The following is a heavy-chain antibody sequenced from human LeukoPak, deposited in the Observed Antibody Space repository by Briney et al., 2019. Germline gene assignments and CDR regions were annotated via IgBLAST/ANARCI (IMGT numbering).Heavy chain of an antibody. CDR2: IYYSGST. Sequence: SETLSLTCTVSCGSISSYYWSWIRQPPGKGLEWIGYIYYSGSTNYNPSLKSRVTISVDTSKNQFSLKLSSVTAADTAVYYCARPIAVAGTRAFDIWGQGTMVTVYS. D-gene: IGHD6-19*01. CDR3: ARPIAVAGTRAFDI. CDR1: CGSISSYY. V-gene: IGHV4-59*08. J-gene: IGHJ3*02.